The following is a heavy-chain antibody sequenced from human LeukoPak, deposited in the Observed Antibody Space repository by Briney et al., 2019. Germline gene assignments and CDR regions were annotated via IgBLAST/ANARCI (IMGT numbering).Heavy chain of an antibody. CDR3: ATSHYDILTGYRKFDY. V-gene: IGHV3-23*01. J-gene: IGHJ4*02. Sequence: QPGGSLRLPCGPWGFTFSCYAMSGARHAPGKGGEWFSAISGSGGSTYYADSLKGRFTISRDNSKNTLYLQMNSLRAEDTAVYYCATSHYDILTGYRKFDYWGQGTLVTVSS. D-gene: IGHD3-9*01. CDR1: GFTFSCYA. CDR2: ISGSGGST.